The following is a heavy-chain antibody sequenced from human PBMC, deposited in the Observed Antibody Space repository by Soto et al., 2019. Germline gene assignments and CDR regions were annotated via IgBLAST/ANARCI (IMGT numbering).Heavy chain of an antibody. J-gene: IGHJ4*01. CDR1: GDSVSSSGVA. V-gene: IGHV6-1*01. CDR3: ARGRNSAFDY. D-gene: IGHD1-7*01. Sequence: QVQLQQSGPGLVEPSQTLSLTCAISGDSVSSSGVAWNWIRQSPSRGQEWLRRTYYPSRWFYEYAESVKSRITTDPDRSKNQFSLHVNSVTPEHTGVYYCARGRNSAFDYWGRGTLVTVSS. CDR2: TYYPSRWFY.